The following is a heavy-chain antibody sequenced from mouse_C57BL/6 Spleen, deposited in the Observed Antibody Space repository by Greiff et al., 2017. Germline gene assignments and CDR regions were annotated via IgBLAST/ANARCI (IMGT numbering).Heavy chain of an antibody. Sequence: VQLQQSGAELARPGASVKMSCKASGYTFTSYTMHWVKQRPGQGLEWIGYINPSSGYTKYNQKFKDKATLTADKSSSTAYMQLSSLTSEDSAVYYCARWHYGNFRDAMDYWGQGTSVTVSS. CDR3: ARWHYGNFRDAMDY. CDR1: GYTFTSYT. CDR2: INPSSGYT. D-gene: IGHD2-1*01. V-gene: IGHV1-4*01. J-gene: IGHJ4*01.